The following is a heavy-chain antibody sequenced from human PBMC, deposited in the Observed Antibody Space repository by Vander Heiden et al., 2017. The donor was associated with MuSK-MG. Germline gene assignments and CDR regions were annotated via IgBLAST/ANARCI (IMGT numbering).Heavy chain of an antibody. Sequence: EVQLVESGGGLVKPGGALGPPCAASGLTFSTYRRNWVRQTPGKGLEWVASISSSTNYVYYADSVKGRFTISRDNAKNSLYLQMNSLRAADTAVYYCASKIVAGSWFFDYWGQGTLVTVSS. CDR1: GLTFSTYR. V-gene: IGHV3-21*06. CDR3: ASKIVAGSWFFDY. J-gene: IGHJ4*02. D-gene: IGHD6-19*01. CDR2: ISSSTNYV.